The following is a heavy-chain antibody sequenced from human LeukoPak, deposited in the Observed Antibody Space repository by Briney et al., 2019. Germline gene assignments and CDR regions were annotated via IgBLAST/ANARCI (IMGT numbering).Heavy chain of an antibody. Sequence: ASVKVSCKASGNSFNKYAITWVRQAPGQGLEWMGEFIPIFGTAKYAKKFQGRVTITADKSTSTAYMDLSSLRSEDTAVYYCTRGGFGELYHFDYWGQGTLVTVSS. V-gene: IGHV1-69*06. CDR1: GNSFNKYA. CDR2: FIPIFGTA. CDR3: TRGGFGELYHFDY. J-gene: IGHJ4*02. D-gene: IGHD3-10*01.